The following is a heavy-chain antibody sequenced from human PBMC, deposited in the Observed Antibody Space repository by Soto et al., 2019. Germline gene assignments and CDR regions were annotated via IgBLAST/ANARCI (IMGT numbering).Heavy chain of an antibody. CDR1: GGSFSSGAFY. V-gene: IGHV4-30-4*01. J-gene: IGHJ3*01. CDR3: ARGSTPRGADAFDV. D-gene: IGHD3-10*01. Sequence: SETLSLTCNVSGGSFSSGAFYWSWIRQPPGKGLEWIGYIYNSGSTDYNPSLKSRLTISVDTSKNQFSLKLGSVTAADTAIYPCARGSTPRGADAFDVWGQGTMVTVSS. CDR2: IYNSGST.